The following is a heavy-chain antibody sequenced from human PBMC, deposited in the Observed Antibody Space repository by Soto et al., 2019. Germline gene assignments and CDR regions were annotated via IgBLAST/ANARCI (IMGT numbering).Heavy chain of an antibody. Sequence: RASVKVSCKASGYTFFTYDISWVRQAPGQGLEWMGWISTYSGDTKYAQKFQGRVTMTTDTSTTTAYLELRSLRSDDTAVYYCARPPLPGYSIHFNSWGQGTLVTVSS. D-gene: IGHD2-15*01. CDR1: GYTFFTYD. J-gene: IGHJ4*02. CDR3: ARPPLPGYSIHFNS. V-gene: IGHV1-18*01. CDR2: ISTYSGDT.